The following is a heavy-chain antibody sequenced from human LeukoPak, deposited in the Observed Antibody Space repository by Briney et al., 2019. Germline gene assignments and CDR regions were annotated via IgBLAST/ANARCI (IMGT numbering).Heavy chain of an antibody. CDR2: ISWDGGST. J-gene: IGHJ4*02. CDR1: GFTFDDYT. V-gene: IGHV3-43*01. D-gene: IGHD6-13*01. CDR3: AKGTYSSSWYRFDY. Sequence: GGSLRLSCAASGFTFDDYTMHWVRQAPGKGLKWVSLISWDGGSTYYADSVKGRFTISRDNSKNTLYLHMNSLRAEDTAVYYCAKGTYSSSWYRFDYWGQGTLVTVSS.